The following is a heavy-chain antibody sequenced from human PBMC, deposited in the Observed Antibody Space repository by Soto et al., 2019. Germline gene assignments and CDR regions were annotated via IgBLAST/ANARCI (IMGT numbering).Heavy chain of an antibody. V-gene: IGHV3-23*05. Sequence: GGSLRLCCAASGVTVSTYAMTWVCKAPGKGLEWVSTIDNSGGITYYADSVKGRFTISRDNSKNTLYLQMNSLRAEDTAVYYSAKGGYNYGFLFDCWGQGTLVPVFS. CDR1: GVTVSTYA. D-gene: IGHD5-18*01. J-gene: IGHJ4*02. CDR3: AKGGYNYGFLFDC. CDR2: IDNSGGIT.